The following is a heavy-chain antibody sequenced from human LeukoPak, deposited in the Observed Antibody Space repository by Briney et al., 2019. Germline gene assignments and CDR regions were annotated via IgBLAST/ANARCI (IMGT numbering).Heavy chain of an antibody. CDR2: ISYDGGNK. V-gene: IGHV3-30*18. Sequence: GGSLRLSCAASGFTFSSYGMHWVRQAPGKGLGWVAVISYDGGNKYYADSVKGRFTISRDNSKNTLYLQMNSLRAEDTAVYYCAKDRRYYYGSSGSSLDYWGQGTLVTVSS. CDR3: AKDRRYYYGSSGSSLDY. D-gene: IGHD3-22*01. J-gene: IGHJ4*02. CDR1: GFTFSSYG.